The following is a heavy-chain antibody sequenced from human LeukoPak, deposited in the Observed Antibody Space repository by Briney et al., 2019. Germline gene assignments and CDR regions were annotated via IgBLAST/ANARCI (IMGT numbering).Heavy chain of an antibody. V-gene: IGHV3-48*02. Sequence: GGPLRLSCAASGFTFSTYSMNWVRQAPGKGLEWVSYISSSSGTTSYADSVRGRFTISRDNAKNSLYLQMNSLRDEDMAVYYCAREPKMTPVVTAFDCWGQGTLVTVSS. CDR2: ISSSSGTT. J-gene: IGHJ4*02. CDR3: AREPKMTPVVTAFDC. D-gene: IGHD4-23*01. CDR1: GFTFSTYS.